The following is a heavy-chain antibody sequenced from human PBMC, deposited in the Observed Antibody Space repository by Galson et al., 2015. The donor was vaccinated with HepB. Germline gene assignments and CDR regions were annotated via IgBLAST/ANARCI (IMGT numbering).Heavy chain of an antibody. CDR3: ASVPMVRGDTGDY. CDR2: ISSSSSYI. D-gene: IGHD3-10*01. Sequence: SLRLSCAASGFTFSSYSMNWVRQAPGKGLEWVSSISSSSSYIYYADSVKGRFTISRDNAKNSLYLQMNSLRAEDTAVYYCASVPMVRGDTGDYWGQGTLVTVSS. CDR1: GFTFSSYS. J-gene: IGHJ4*02. V-gene: IGHV3-21*01.